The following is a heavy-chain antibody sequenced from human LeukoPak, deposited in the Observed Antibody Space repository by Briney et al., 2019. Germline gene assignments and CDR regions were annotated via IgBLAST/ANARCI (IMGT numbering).Heavy chain of an antibody. CDR3: ARHVDPGGAYYFDY. V-gene: IGHV4-59*08. D-gene: IGHD3-16*01. J-gene: IGHJ4*02. Sequence: SETLSLTCAVYGGSFSGYYWSWIRQPPGKGLEWIGYIYYSGSTNYNPSLKSRVTISVDTSKNQFSLKLSSVTAADTAVYYCARHVDPGGAYYFDYWGQGTLVTVSS. CDR2: IYYSGST. CDR1: GGSFSGYY.